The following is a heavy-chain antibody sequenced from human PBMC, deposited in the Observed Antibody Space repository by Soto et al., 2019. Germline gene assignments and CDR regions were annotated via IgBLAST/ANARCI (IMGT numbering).Heavy chain of an antibody. CDR2: ISSSSSTI. V-gene: IGHV3-48*01. CDR3: ARGQPFAYCGGDCSLPPTGPLGSEYFQH. J-gene: IGHJ1*01. D-gene: IGHD2-21*01. Sequence: GGSLRLSCAASGFTFSSYSMNWVRQAPGKGLEWVSYISSSSSTIYYADSVKGRFTISRDNAKNSLYLQMNSLRAEDTAVYYCARGQPFAYCGGDCSLPPTGPLGSEYFQHWGQGTLVTVSS. CDR1: GFTFSSYS.